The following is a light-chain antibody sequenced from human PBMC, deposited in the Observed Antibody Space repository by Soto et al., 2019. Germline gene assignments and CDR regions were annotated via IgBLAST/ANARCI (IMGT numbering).Light chain of an antibody. J-gene: IGLJ3*02. V-gene: IGLV1-51*02. CDR1: SSNIGNNY. CDR3: GTWDSNLSAWV. Sequence: QSVLTQPPSVSAAPGQTVTIFCSGSSSNIGNNYISWYQQLPGTAPKMIMYEDNKRHSGIPDRFSGSRSGTSASLGITGLQTGDEADYYCGTWDSNLSAWVFGGGTKLTVL. CDR2: EDN.